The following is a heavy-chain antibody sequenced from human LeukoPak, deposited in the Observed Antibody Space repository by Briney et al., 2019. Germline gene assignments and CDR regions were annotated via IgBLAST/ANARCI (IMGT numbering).Heavy chain of an antibody. CDR3: ARVGWATGWDSYFDY. J-gene: IGHJ4*02. D-gene: IGHD6-19*01. CDR2: INPNSGGT. CDR1: GYTFTSYD. V-gene: IGHV1-2*02. Sequence: ASVKVSCKASGYTFTSYDINWVRQATGQGLEWMGWINPNSGGTNYAQKFQGRVTMTRDTSISTAYMELSRLRSDDTAVYYCARVGWATGWDSYFDYWGQGTLVTVSS.